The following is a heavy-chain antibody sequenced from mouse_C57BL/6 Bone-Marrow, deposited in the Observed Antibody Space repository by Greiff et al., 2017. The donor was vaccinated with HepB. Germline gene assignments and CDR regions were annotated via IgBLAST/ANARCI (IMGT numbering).Heavy chain of an antibody. CDR2: IYPGGGYT. CDR1: GYTFTNYW. D-gene: IGHD1-1*01. V-gene: IGHV1-63*01. J-gene: IGHJ2*01. CDR3: ARVGDYYGSNYFDY. Sequence: QVQLQQSGAELVRPGTSVKMSCKASGYTFTNYWIGWAKQRPGHGLEWIGDIYPGGGYTNYNEKFKGKATLTADKSSSTAYMQFSSLTSEDSAIYYCARVGDYYGSNYFDYWGQGTTLTVSS.